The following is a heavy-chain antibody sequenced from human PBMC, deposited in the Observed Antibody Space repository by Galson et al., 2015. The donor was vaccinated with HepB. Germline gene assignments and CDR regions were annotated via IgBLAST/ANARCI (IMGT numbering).Heavy chain of an antibody. J-gene: IGHJ4*02. D-gene: IGHD6-13*01. CDR2: ISSSSSCI. V-gene: IGHV3-21*01. CDR1: GFTFSSYS. CDR3: ARDRPGIAAADY. Sequence: SLRLSCAASGFTFSSYSMNWVRQAPGKGLEWVSSISSSSSCIYYADSVKGRFTISRDNAKNSLYLQMNSLRAEDTAVYYCARDRPGIAAADYWGQGTLVTVSS.